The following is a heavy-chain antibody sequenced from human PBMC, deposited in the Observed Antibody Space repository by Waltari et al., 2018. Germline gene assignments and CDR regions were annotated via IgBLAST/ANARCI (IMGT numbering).Heavy chain of an antibody. CDR1: GGSISSSSYS. V-gene: IGHV4-39*01. Sequence: QLQLQESGPGLVQPSETLSLTCTVSGGSISSSSYSWGWIRQPPGKGLEWIGSIYYSGSTYYNPSLKSRVTISVDTSKNQFSLKLSSVTAADTSVYYCARRGRYSSGWYVGYFDYWGQGTLVTVSS. CDR3: ARRGRYSSGWYVGYFDY. D-gene: IGHD6-19*01. CDR2: IYYSGST. J-gene: IGHJ4*02.